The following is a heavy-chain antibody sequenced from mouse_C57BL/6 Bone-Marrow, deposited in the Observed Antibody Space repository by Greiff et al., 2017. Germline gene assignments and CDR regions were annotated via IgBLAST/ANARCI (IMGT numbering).Heavy chain of an antibody. CDR1: GYTFTDYY. CDR3: ARWEGY. CDR2: INPYNGGT. J-gene: IGHJ2*01. D-gene: IGHD4-1*01. Sequence: EVKLVESGPVLVKPGASVKMSCKASGYTFTDYYMNWVKQSHGKSLEWIGVINPYNGGTSYNQKFKGKATLTVDKSSSTAYMELNSLTSEDSAVYYCARWEGYWGQGTTLTVSS. V-gene: IGHV1-19*01.